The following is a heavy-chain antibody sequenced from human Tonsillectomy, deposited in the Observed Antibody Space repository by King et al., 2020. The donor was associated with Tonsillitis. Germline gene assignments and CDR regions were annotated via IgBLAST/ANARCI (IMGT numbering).Heavy chain of an antibody. CDR3: ARELGCSSTGCYSKWFDP. J-gene: IGHJ5*02. Sequence: QLVQSGAEVKKPGASVKVSCKASGYTFTGYYMHWVRQAPGQGLEWMGWINPNSGGTNYAQKFQGRVTMTRDTSISTAYMELSRLRSDDTAVYYCARELGCSSTGCYSKWFDPWGQGTLVTVSS. D-gene: IGHD2-2*01. V-gene: IGHV1-2*02. CDR1: GYTFTGYY. CDR2: INPNSGGT.